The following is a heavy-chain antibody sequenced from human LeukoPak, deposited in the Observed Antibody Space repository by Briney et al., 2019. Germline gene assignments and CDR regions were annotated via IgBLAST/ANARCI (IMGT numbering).Heavy chain of an antibody. J-gene: IGHJ4*02. CDR2: ISSSGSTI. CDR1: GFTFSSNE. Sequence: PGGSLRLSCAASGFTFSSNEMNWVRQAPGKGLEWVSYISSSGSTIYYADSVKGRFTISRDNAKNSLYLQMNSLRAEDTAVYYCARSAVTLDYWGQGTLVTVSS. D-gene: IGHD4-17*01. V-gene: IGHV3-48*03. CDR3: ARSAVTLDY.